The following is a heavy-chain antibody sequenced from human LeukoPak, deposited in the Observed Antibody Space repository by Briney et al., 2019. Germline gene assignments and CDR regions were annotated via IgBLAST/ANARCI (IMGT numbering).Heavy chain of an antibody. D-gene: IGHD6-6*01. CDR1: GFTFSTYW. J-gene: IGHJ4*02. V-gene: IGHV3-7*01. CDR2: IKADGGEK. Sequence: PGGSLRLSCAASGFTFSTYWMNWFRRTPGKGLEWVAKIKADGGEKDHVASVKGRFTISRDNAKNSLYLQMNSLRVEDTAVYYCARGGAARPDFWGQGTLVTVSS. CDR3: ARGGAARPDF.